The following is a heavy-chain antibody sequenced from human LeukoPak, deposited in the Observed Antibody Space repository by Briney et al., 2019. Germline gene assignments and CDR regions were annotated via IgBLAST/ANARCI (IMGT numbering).Heavy chain of an antibody. D-gene: IGHD5-18*01. CDR2: INHSGST. CDR3: ARPGYSYGQFEY. J-gene: IGHJ4*02. CDR1: GGSFSGYY. V-gene: IGHV4-34*01. Sequence: PSETLSLTCAVYGGSFSGYYWSWIRQPPGKGLEWIGEINHSGSTNYNPSLKSRVTISVDTSKNQFSLKLSSVTAADTAVYYCARPGYSYGQFEYWSQGALVTVTS.